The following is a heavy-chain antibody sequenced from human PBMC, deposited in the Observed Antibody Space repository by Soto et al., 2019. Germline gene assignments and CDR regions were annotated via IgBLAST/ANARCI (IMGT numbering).Heavy chain of an antibody. CDR1: GFTFSGSA. CDR3: TRSYGSGSYYYYGMDV. D-gene: IGHD3-10*01. CDR2: IRSKANSYAT. J-gene: IGHJ6*02. V-gene: IGHV3-73*01. Sequence: GGSLRLSCAASGFTFSGSAMHWVRQASGKGLEWVGRIRSKANSYATAYAASVKGRFTISRDDSKNTAYLQMNSLKTEDTAVYYCTRSYGSGSYYYYGMDVWGQGTTVTVSS.